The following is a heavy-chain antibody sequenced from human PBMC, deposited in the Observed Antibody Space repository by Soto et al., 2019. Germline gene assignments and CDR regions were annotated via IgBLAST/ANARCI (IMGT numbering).Heavy chain of an antibody. J-gene: IGHJ4*02. CDR3: ARSRDNYNFLDF. Sequence: PWGSLRLSCAASGFSISDHYMSWIRQAPGKGLEWVSYSSNSGTFTKYADSVKGRFSISRDNAKNSLYLEINSLRGEDTAIYYCARSRDNYNFLDFWGQGPPVTVS. V-gene: IGHV3-11*03. D-gene: IGHD3-3*01. CDR2: SSNSGTFT. CDR1: GFSISDHY.